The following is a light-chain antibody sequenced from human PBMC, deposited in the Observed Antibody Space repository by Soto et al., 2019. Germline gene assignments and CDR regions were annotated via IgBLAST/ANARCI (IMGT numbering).Light chain of an antibody. CDR1: QTISSW. CDR3: QQYNSYPLT. Sequence: DIQMTQSPSTLSASVGDRVTITCRASQTISSWLAWYQQKPGQAPKLLIYKASSLESAVPSRFSGSGSGTEFTLTISGLQPDDFASYYCQQYNSYPLTFGGGTKMDIK. CDR2: KAS. J-gene: IGKJ4*01. V-gene: IGKV1-5*03.